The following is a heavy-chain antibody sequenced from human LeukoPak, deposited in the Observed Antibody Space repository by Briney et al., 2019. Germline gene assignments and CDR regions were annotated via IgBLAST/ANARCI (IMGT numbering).Heavy chain of an antibody. J-gene: IGHJ4*02. Sequence: ASVKVSCKASGGTFSSYAISWVRQAPGQGLEWMGGIIPIFGTANYAQKFQGRVTITADESTSTAYMELSSLRSEDTAVYYCAGQLDSSGYYFFDYWGQGTLVTVSS. CDR3: AGQLDSSGYYFFDY. CDR2: IIPIFGTA. CDR1: GGTFSSYA. V-gene: IGHV1-69*13. D-gene: IGHD3-22*01.